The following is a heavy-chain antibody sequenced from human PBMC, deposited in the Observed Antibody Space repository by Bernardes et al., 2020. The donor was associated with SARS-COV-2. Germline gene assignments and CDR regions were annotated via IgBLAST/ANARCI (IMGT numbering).Heavy chain of an antibody. J-gene: IGHJ4*02. CDR2: IYYNGYT. Sequence: TLSLTFTASGGSISSYYWNWIRQTPGKGLEWVGYIYYNGYTNYNPSLKSRVTISVDTSKNQFSLKLISVTAADTAIYYCARGDHYSGSETYLYYWGQGTLVTVSS. CDR3: ARGDHYSGSETYLYY. V-gene: IGHV4-59*01. CDR1: GGSISSYY. D-gene: IGHD3-10*01.